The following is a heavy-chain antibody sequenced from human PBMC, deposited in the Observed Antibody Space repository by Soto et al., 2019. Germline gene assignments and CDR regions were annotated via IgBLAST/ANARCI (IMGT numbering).Heavy chain of an antibody. Sequence: TGGSLRLSCAASGFTFSSYGMHWVRQAPGKGLEWVAVIWYDGSNKYYADSVKGRFTISRDNSKNTLYLQMNSLRAEDTAVYYCARDVELYSSSSSYYYYYMDVWGKGTTVTVSS. V-gene: IGHV3-33*01. CDR3: ARDVELYSSSSSYYYYYMDV. CDR2: IWYDGSNK. J-gene: IGHJ6*03. D-gene: IGHD6-6*01. CDR1: GFTFSSYG.